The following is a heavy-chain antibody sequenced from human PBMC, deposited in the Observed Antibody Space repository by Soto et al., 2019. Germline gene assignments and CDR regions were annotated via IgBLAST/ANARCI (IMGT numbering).Heavy chain of an antibody. CDR1: GFTFSSYS. CDR3: ARGCSGGDCYPDNYNWFDP. CDR2: ISSSSSTI. J-gene: IGHJ5*02. Sequence: GGSLRLSCAASGFTFSSYSMNWVRQAPGKGLEWVSYISSSSSTIYYADSVKGRFTISRDNAKNSLYLQMNSLRDEDTAVYYCARGCSGGDCYPDNYNWFDPWGQGTLVTVSS. V-gene: IGHV3-48*02. D-gene: IGHD2-21*02.